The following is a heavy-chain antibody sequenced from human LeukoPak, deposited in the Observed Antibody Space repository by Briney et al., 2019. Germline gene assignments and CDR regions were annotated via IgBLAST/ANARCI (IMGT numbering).Heavy chain of an antibody. CDR2: IRYDGSNK. CDR1: GLTFSSYG. V-gene: IGHV3-30*02. CDR3: AKDSRIWSGYYGYFDY. D-gene: IGHD3-3*01. J-gene: IGHJ4*02. Sequence: PGGSLRLSCAASGLTFSSYGMHWVRQAPGKGLEWVAFIRYDGSNKYYADSVKGRFTISRDNSKNTLYLQMNSLRPEDTAVYYCAKDSRIWSGYYGYFDYWGQGTLVTVSS.